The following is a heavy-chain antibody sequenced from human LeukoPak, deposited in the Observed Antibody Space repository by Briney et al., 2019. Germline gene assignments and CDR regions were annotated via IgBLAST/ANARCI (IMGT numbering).Heavy chain of an antibody. CDR1: GYTFTGYY. CDR2: INPNNGGT. Sequence: ASVKVSCKASGYTFTGYYMHWVRQAPGQGLEWMGWINPNNGGTNYAQRFQGRVTMTRDTSINTAYMEVSRLRSDDTAVYYCARDGYNYYYYYGMDVWGQGTTVTVSS. D-gene: IGHD5-24*01. J-gene: IGHJ6*02. CDR3: ARDGYNYYYYYGMDV. V-gene: IGHV1-2*02.